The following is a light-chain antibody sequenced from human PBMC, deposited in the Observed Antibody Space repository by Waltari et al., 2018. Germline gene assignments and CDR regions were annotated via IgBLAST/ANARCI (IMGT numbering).Light chain of an antibody. CDR2: GH. CDR3: SAWDSNLSAYV. CDR1: SYNVGKYA. Sequence: QSALTQEASVSGTVGQKVTLSCTGDSYNVGKYAVAWYQQSAHGAPKTVLFGHSLPSGIPDRFSGSKSGTTASLTISGLQPEDEADYYCSAWDSNLSAYVFGTGTKVTVL. J-gene: IGLJ1*01. V-gene: IGLV1-36*01.